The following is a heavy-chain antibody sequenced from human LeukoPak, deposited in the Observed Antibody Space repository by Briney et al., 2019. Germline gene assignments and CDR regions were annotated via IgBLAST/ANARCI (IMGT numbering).Heavy chain of an antibody. V-gene: IGHV4-59*08. Sequence: SETLSLNCTGSGGSISSYYWSWIRQPPGKGLEWIGYIYYSGSTNYNPSLKSRVTISVDTSKNQFSLKLSSVTVADTAVYYCASSSSGWPYYFDYWGQGTLVTVSS. CDR2: IYYSGST. D-gene: IGHD6-19*01. CDR3: ASSSSGWPYYFDY. J-gene: IGHJ4*02. CDR1: GGSISSYY.